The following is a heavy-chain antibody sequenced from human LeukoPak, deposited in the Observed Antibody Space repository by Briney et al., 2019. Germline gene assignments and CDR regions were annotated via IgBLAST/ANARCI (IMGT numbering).Heavy chain of an antibody. CDR3: ARWKTTYYYDSSGYFDY. Sequence: GGSLRLSCAASGFTFSSYWMSWVRQAPGKGLEWVANIKQDGSEKYYVDSVKGRFTISRDNAKNSLYLQMNSLRAEDTAVYYCARWKTTYYYDSSGYFDYWGQGTLVTVSS. D-gene: IGHD3-22*01. CDR1: GFTFSSYW. V-gene: IGHV3-7*03. J-gene: IGHJ4*02. CDR2: IKQDGSEK.